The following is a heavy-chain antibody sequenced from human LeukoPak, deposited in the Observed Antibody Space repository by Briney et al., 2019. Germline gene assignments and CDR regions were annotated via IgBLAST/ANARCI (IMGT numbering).Heavy chain of an antibody. V-gene: IGHV4-30-4*01. D-gene: IGHD1-1*01. Sequence: SETLSLTCTVSGGSISSGDYYWSWIRQSPGKGLEWIGYIYYSGSTYYNPSLKSRVTISVDTSKNQFSLKLSSVTAADTAVYYCAREETGRDNYFDYWGQGTLVTVSS. CDR2: IYYSGST. CDR1: GGSISSGDYY. CDR3: AREETGRDNYFDY. J-gene: IGHJ4*02.